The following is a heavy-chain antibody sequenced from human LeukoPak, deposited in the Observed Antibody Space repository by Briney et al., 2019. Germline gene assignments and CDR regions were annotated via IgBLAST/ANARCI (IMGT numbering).Heavy chain of an antibody. CDR3: ARHSRTNYYYYMDV. V-gene: IGHV5-51*01. J-gene: IGHJ6*03. CDR2: IYPGDSDT. D-gene: IGHD2/OR15-2a*01. Sequence: GESLKISCKGFGYSFTSYWIGWVRQMPGKGLDWVGIIYPGDSDTKYNPSFRGQVTISADKSISTAYLQWSTLKASDTAMYYCARHSRTNYYYYMDVWGKGTMVTVSS. CDR1: GYSFTSYW.